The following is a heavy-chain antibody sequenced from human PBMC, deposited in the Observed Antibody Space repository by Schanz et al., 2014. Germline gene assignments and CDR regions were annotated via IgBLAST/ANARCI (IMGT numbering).Heavy chain of an antibody. D-gene: IGHD1-1*01. J-gene: IGHJ4*02. CDR1: GFSFDSYN. Sequence: EVQLVESGGGLVKPGGSLRLSCTASGFSFDSYNMNWVRQSPGKGLEWVAFLSFDSRHIYYADSVKGRFTISRDNAKSSWHPKMNSLRADDTAVYYCARDGVAATTDFEYWGQGALVTVSS. CDR2: LSFDSRHI. CDR3: ARDGVAATTDFEY. V-gene: IGHV3-21*06.